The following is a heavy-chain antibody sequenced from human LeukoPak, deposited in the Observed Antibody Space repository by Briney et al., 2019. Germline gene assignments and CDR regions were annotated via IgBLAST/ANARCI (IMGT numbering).Heavy chain of an antibody. V-gene: IGHV4-59*01. Sequence: PSETLSLTCTVSGGSISSYYWSWIRQPPGKGLEWIGYIYYSGSTNYNPSLKSRVTISVDTSKNQFSLKPSSVTAADTAVYYCARDTTRYGMDVWGQGTTVTVSS. J-gene: IGHJ6*02. D-gene: IGHD1-1*01. CDR1: GGSISSYY. CDR3: ARDTTRYGMDV. CDR2: IYYSGST.